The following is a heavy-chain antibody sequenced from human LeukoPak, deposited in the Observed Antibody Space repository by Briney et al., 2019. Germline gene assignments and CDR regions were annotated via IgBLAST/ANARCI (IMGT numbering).Heavy chain of an antibody. CDR2: INPNSGGT. CDR1: GYTFTGYY. J-gene: IGHJ4*02. V-gene: IGHV1-2*02. CDR3: ARVKTMIIVVSLFDY. D-gene: IGHD3-22*01. Sequence: ASVKVSCKASGYTFTGYYMHWVRQAPGQGLEWMGWINPNSGGTNYAQQFQRRLTMTRDTPISTAYMELSRLRYDDTGVYYCARVKTMIIVVSLFDYWGQGTLVTVSS.